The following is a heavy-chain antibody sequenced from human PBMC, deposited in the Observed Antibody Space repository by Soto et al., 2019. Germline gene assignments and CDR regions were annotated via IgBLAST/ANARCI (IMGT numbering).Heavy chain of an antibody. Sequence: SETLSLTCSVSGTSVSNYYWSWIRQPAGKGLEHIGRIYTSGSTSYNPSLKSRVTMSMDTSQTQIYLNLTSVTAADTAVYYCARGGIPLSYDFDYWGQGILVTVSS. J-gene: IGHJ4*02. D-gene: IGHD3-3*01. V-gene: IGHV4-4*07. CDR3: ARGGIPLSYDFDY. CDR2: IYTSGST. CDR1: GTSVSNYY.